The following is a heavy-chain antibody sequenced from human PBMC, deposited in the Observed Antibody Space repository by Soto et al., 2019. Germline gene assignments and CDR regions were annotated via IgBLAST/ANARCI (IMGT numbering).Heavy chain of an antibody. CDR1: GFTFGDYA. D-gene: IGHD6-19*01. V-gene: IGHV3-49*03. CDR3: TRDSPYSSGWYLDY. CDR2: IRSKAYGGTT. J-gene: IGHJ4*02. Sequence: PGGSLRLPCTACGFTFGDYAMSWFRHAPGKGLEWVGFIRSKAYGGTTEYDASVKGRFTISRDDSKSIAYLKMNSLKTEDTAVYYCTRDSPYSSGWYLDYWGQGTLVTVSS.